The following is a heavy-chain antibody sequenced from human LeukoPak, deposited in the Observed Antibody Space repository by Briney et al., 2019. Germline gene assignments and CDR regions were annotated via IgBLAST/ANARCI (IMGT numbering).Heavy chain of an antibody. CDR2: ISGSGGST. CDR3: AKLYCSSTSCYHGGLYFDY. Sequence: GGPPRLSCAASGFTFSSYAMSWVRQAPGKGLEWVSAISGSGGSTYYADSVKGRFTISRDNSKNTLYLQMNSLRAEDTAVYYCAKLYCSSTSCYHGGLYFDYWGQGTLVTVSS. J-gene: IGHJ4*02. CDR1: GFTFSSYA. D-gene: IGHD2-2*01. V-gene: IGHV3-23*01.